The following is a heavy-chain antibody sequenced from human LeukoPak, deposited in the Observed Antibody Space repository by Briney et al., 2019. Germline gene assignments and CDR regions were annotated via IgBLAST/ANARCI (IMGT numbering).Heavy chain of an antibody. CDR1: GYTFTSYY. Sequence: ASVKVSCKASGYTFTSYYMHWVRQAPGQGLEWMGIINPSGGSTSYAQKFQGRVTMTRNTSISTAYMELSSLRSEDTAVYYCARSDYYDSSPYYYYGMDVWGQGTTVTVSS. CDR2: INPSGGST. J-gene: IGHJ6*02. D-gene: IGHD3-22*01. V-gene: IGHV1-46*01. CDR3: ARSDYYDSSPYYYYGMDV.